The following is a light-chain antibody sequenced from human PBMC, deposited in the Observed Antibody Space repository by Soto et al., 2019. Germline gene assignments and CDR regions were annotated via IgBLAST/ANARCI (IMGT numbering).Light chain of an antibody. CDR1: QSVSSSY. V-gene: IGKV3-20*01. CDR2: AAS. CDR3: QQYGISPS. J-gene: IGKJ4*01. Sequence: EIVLTQSPGTLSLSPGERATLSCRASQSVSSSYLGWYQQKPGQAPRLLIYAASSRATGIPDRFSGSGSGTDFTLTISRLEPEDFAVYYCQQYGISPSFGGGTKVDIK.